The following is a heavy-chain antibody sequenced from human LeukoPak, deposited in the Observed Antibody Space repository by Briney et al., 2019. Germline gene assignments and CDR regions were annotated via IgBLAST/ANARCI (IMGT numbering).Heavy chain of an antibody. CDR2: IPYDGSNK. J-gene: IGHJ4*02. V-gene: IGHV3-30*02. CDR1: GFTFSSYG. Sequence: PGGSLRLSCAASGFTFSSYGMHWVRQAPGKGLEWVAFIPYDGSNKYYADSVKGRFTISRDNSKNTLYLQMNSLRPEDTAVYYCARTADYWGQGTLVTVSS. CDR3: ARTADY.